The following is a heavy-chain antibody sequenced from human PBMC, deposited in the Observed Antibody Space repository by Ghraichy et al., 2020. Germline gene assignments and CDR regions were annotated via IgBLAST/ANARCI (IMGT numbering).Heavy chain of an antibody. V-gene: IGHV3-48*02. CDR3: ARASRVVRFYYYDGMDV. CDR2: ITSSSRSI. Sequence: LSLTCVGSGFTLRSYNMNWVRQSPGKGLEWISYITSSSRSIFYADSVKGRFTISRDNAKNSVSLQMTSLRDEDTAVYYCARASRVVRFYYYDGMDVWGQGTTVTVSS. J-gene: IGHJ6*02. CDR1: GFTLRSYN. D-gene: IGHD3-22*01.